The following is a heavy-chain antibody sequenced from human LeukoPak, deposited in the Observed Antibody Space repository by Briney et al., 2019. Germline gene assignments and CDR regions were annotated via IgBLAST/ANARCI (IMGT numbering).Heavy chain of an antibody. D-gene: IGHD4-17*01. J-gene: IGHJ4*02. CDR1: GGSLTSYY. Sequence: SETLSLTCTVSGGSLTSYYWSWIRQPPGKGLEWIGYIYYSGSNNYNPSLKSRVTMSVDTSKNQFSLMLSSVSAADPAVYYCAVXXXDXPPDXWGQGTLVTXXS. V-gene: IGHV4-59*01. CDR2: IYYSGSN. CDR3: AVXXXDXPPDX.